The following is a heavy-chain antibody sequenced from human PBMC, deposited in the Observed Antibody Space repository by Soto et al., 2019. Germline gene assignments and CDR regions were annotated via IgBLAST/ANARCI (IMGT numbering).Heavy chain of an antibody. CDR1: GFTFSSYW. Sequence: GGSLRLSCAASGFTFSSYWMSWVRQAPGKGLEWVANIKQDGSEKYYVDSVRGRFTISRDNAKNSLYLQMNSLRAEDTAVYYCAREYYYDSRGYYGNSAFDMWGQGTMVTAS. CDR2: IKQDGSEK. CDR3: AREYYYDSRGYYGNSAFDM. V-gene: IGHV3-7*01. J-gene: IGHJ3*02. D-gene: IGHD3-22*01.